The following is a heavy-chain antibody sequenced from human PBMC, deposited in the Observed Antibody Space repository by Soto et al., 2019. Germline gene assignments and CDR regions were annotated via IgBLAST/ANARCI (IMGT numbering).Heavy chain of an antibody. CDR2: INSKTDGGTT. V-gene: IGHV3-15*01. J-gene: IGHJ6*02. CDR3: TTPPYDSSGYPYYYGMDV. CDR1: GFTFSNAW. D-gene: IGHD3-22*01. Sequence: EVQLVESGGGLVKPGGSLRLSCAASGFTFSNAWMSWVRQAPGKGLEWVGRINSKTDGGTTDYAAPVKGRFTISRDDSKNTLYLQMNSLKTEDTAVYYCTTPPYDSSGYPYYYGMDVWGQGTTVTVSS.